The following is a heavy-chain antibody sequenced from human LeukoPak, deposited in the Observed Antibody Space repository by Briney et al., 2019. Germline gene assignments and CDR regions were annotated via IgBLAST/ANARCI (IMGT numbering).Heavy chain of an antibody. D-gene: IGHD5-24*01. J-gene: IGHJ4*02. V-gene: IGHV4-39*07. CDR2: IYYSGST. Sequence: TLTLTCPVSGGSISSSSYYWGWIRQPPGKGLVWIGSIYYSGSTYYNPSLKSRVTISVDTSKNRFSLKLSSVTAADTAVYYCARVRDGYMGEFDYWGQGTLVTVSS. CDR3: ARVRDGYMGEFDY. CDR1: GGSISSSSYY.